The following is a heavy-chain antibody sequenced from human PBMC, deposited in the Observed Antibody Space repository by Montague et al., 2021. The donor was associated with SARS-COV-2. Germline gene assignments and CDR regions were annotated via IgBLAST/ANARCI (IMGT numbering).Heavy chain of an antibody. CDR3: ARKASRGITNFGVVTASYYLDY. V-gene: IGHV4-39*07. D-gene: IGHD3-3*01. Sequence: SETLSLTCTVSGGSISSSSYYWGWIRQPPGKGLEWIGSIYYSGSTYYNPSLKSRVTISVDTSKNQFSLKLSSVTAADTAVYYCARKASRGITNFGVVTASYYLDYWGQGTLVTVSS. CDR2: IYYSGST. J-gene: IGHJ4*02. CDR1: GGSISSSSYY.